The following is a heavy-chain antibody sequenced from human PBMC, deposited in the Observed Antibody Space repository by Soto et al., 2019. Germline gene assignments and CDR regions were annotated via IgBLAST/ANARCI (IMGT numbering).Heavy chain of an antibody. CDR1: GYTFTSYA. D-gene: IGHD3-3*01. V-gene: IGHV1-3*01. J-gene: IGHJ4*02. CDR3: ARADFWSGYLLIDY. CDR2: INAGNGNT. Sequence: ASLRVSCKTSGYTFTSYAMHWVRQASGQRLEWMGWINAGNGNTKYSQKLQGRVTITRDPSASTVHMELSSLRSEDTALYYCARADFWSGYLLIDYWGQGTLVTVSS.